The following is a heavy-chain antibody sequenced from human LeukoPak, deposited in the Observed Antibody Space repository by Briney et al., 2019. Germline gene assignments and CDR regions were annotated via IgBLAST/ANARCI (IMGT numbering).Heavy chain of an antibody. Sequence: SETLSLTCSVSGASISSHYWSWIRQPPGKGLEWIGYIYYSVRTSYSPSLRSRVTISVDTSKNQFSLKLSSVTAADTAVYYCARETSQKGAHYMDVWGKGTTVTISS. D-gene: IGHD3-16*01. J-gene: IGHJ6*03. CDR1: GASISSHY. CDR3: ARETSQKGAHYMDV. V-gene: IGHV4-59*11. CDR2: IYYSVRT.